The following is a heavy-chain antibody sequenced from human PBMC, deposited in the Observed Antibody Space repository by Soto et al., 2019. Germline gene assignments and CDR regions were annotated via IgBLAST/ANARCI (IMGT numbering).Heavy chain of an antibody. Sequence: HVHLLQSGPEMKKPGSSVTVSCKASGGTFNTYTFSWVRRAPGQGIEWMGSIIPIFGTANYAPRFQGRLSITADQSATTTYMELTSLTSEDTAFYYCGRIPLYSFPTSDPIDIWGQGPLVTAAS. CDR1: GGTFNTYT. J-gene: IGHJ1*01. D-gene: IGHD1-26*01. CDR2: IIPIFGTA. V-gene: IGHV1-69*08. CDR3: GRIPLYSFPTSDPIDI.